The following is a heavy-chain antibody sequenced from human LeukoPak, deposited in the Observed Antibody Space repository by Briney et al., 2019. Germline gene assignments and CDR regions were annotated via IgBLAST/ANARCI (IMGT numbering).Heavy chain of an antibody. Sequence: GASVKVSCXASGYTFTSYGISWVRQAPGQGLEWMGWISAYNGNTNYAQKLQGRVTMTTDTSTSTAYMELRSLRSDDTAVYYCARDRGITMIVVANDYWGRGTLVTVSS. D-gene: IGHD3-22*01. J-gene: IGHJ4*02. CDR2: ISAYNGNT. CDR3: ARDRGITMIVVANDY. V-gene: IGHV1-18*01. CDR1: GYTFTSYG.